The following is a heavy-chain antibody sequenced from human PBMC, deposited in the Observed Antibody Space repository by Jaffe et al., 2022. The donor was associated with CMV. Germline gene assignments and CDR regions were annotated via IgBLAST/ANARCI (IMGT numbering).Heavy chain of an antibody. J-gene: IGHJ3*02. Sequence: EVQLLESGGGLVQPGGSLRLSCAASGFTFSSYAMSWVRQAPGKGLEWVSAISGSGGSTYYADSVKGRFTISRDNSKNTLYLQMNSLRAEDTAVYYCAKETNPYGSGSYVWNHDAFDIWGQGTMVTVSS. CDR3: AKETNPYGSGSYVWNHDAFDI. CDR2: ISGSGGST. CDR1: GFTFSSYA. D-gene: IGHD3-10*01. V-gene: IGHV3-23*01.